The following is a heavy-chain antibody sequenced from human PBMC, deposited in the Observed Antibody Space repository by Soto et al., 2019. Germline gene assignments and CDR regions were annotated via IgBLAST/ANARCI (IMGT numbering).Heavy chain of an antibody. CDR3: ARVGRIESIWDV. CDR1: GTSITNNY. J-gene: IGHJ6*02. D-gene: IGHD1-26*01. V-gene: IGHV4-59*12. CDR2: IYYSATT. Sequence: SETLSLTCSVSGTSITNNYWSWLRQPPGKGLEWIGYIYYSATTNYNPSLKSRVTISVDTSKNQFSLKLISVTAADTALYYCARVGRIESIWDVWGQGTTVTVSS.